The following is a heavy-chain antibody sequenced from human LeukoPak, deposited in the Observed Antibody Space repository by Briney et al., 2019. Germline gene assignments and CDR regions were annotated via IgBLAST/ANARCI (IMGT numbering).Heavy chain of an antibody. CDR1: GGSISSYY. V-gene: IGHV4-59*01. J-gene: IGHJ6*02. D-gene: IGHD6-13*01. Sequence: SETLSLTCTVSGGSISSYYWSWIRQPPGKGLGWIGYIYYSGSTNYNPSLKSRVTISVDTSKNQFSLKLSSVTAADTAVYYCARDCRIEASGTRIYYYYGMDVWGQGTTVTVSS. CDR2: IYYSGST. CDR3: ARDCRIEASGTRIYYYYGMDV.